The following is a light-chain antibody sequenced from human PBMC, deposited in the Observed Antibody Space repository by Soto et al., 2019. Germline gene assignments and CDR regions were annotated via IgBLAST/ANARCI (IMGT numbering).Light chain of an antibody. CDR3: AAWDDSLNGWV. J-gene: IGLJ3*02. CDR2: SNN. V-gene: IGLV1-44*01. Sequence: QSVLTQPPSASGTPGQRVTISCSGSSSNIGSNTVNWYQQLPGTAHKLLIYSNNQRPSGIPDRFSGYKSGNSASLAISGLQSEDEADYYCAAWDDSLNGWVFGGGTKLTVL. CDR1: SSNIGSNT.